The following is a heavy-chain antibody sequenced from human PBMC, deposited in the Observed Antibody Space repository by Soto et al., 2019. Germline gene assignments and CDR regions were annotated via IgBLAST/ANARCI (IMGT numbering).Heavy chain of an antibody. J-gene: IGHJ3*02. CDR3: AKDRAYYYDSSGAGKVAFDI. Sequence: GGSLRLSCAASGFTFSSYAMSWVRQAPGKGLEWVSAISGSGGSTYYADSVKGRFTISRDNSKNTLYLQMNSLRAEDTAVYYCAKDRAYYYDSSGAGKVAFDIWGQGTMVTVSS. V-gene: IGHV3-23*01. CDR2: ISGSGGST. D-gene: IGHD3-22*01. CDR1: GFTFSSYA.